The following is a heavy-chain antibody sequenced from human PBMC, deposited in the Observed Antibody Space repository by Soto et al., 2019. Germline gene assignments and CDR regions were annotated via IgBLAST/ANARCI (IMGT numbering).Heavy chain of an antibody. CDR1: GYMFPIYH. CDR3: ARHYSNCDFDF. CDR2: IDPSDSRT. V-gene: IGHV5-10-1*01. D-gene: IGHD3-10*01. Sequence: GESLKISCEASGYMFPIYHISWVRQMPGKGLEWVGKIDPSDSRTMYRPSSRARITISVDKSINTAYLEWGRLKASDTAMYYCARHYSNCDFDFWGQGTQVTVS. J-gene: IGHJ4*02.